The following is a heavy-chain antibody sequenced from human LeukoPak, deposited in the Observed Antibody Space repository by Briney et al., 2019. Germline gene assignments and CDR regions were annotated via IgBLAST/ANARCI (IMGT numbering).Heavy chain of an antibody. J-gene: IGHJ4*02. Sequence: PGGSLRLSCAASGFTFSSYWMSWVRQAPGKGLEWVANIKQDGSEKYYVDSVKGRFTISRDNAKNSLYLQMNSLRAEDTAVYYCARDRSAGDYVWGSYRPALDYWGQGTLVTVSS. CDR3: ARDRSAGDYVWGSYRPALDY. D-gene: IGHD3-16*02. CDR2: IKQDGSEK. CDR1: GFTFSSYW. V-gene: IGHV3-7*01.